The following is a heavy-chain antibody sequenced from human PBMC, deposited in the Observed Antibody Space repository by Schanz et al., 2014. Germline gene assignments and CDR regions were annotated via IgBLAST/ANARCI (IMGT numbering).Heavy chain of an antibody. CDR3: ARDEGGNYYFDS. J-gene: IGHJ4*02. V-gene: IGHV7-4-1*01. D-gene: IGHD2-21*02. CDR1: GYSFTTYG. CDR2: INPNTGNP. Sequence: QVQLLQSGAEVKKPGASVKVSCKASGYSFTTYGISWVRQAPGQGPEWMGWINPNTGNPTYAQGFSGRFVFSLDTSVSTAYLQIGSLEPEDTAMYYCARDEGGNYYFDSWGQGTLVTVSS.